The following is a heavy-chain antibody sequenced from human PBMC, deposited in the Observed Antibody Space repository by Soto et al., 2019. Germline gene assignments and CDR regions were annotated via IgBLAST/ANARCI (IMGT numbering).Heavy chain of an antibody. V-gene: IGHV1-18*04. Sequence: QVPLVQSGVEVQKPGASVKVSCKASGYTFSSYVINWLRQAPGQGLEWMGWLSPYNGNTNYGHNLQGRVTMTTDTSTSIVDTELSVLRSDDTAVYYCAREGGVWGSFRYFGYWGQGTLVTVSP. CDR1: GYTFSSYV. CDR2: LSPYNGNT. D-gene: IGHD3-16*02. J-gene: IGHJ4*02. CDR3: AREGGVWGSFRYFGY.